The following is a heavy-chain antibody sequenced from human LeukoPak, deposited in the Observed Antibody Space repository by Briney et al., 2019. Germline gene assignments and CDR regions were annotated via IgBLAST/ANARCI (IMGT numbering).Heavy chain of an antibody. CDR2: INPNSGGT. CDR3: ARDVGHCSSTSCYPYMDV. D-gene: IGHD2-2*01. Sequence: ASVKVSCKASGYTFTGYYMHWVRQAPGQGLEWMGWINPNSGGTNYAQKFQGRVTMTRDTSISTAYMELSRLRSDDTAVYYCARDVGHCSSTSCYPYMDVWGQGTMVTVSS. CDR1: GYTFTGYY. J-gene: IGHJ3*01. V-gene: IGHV1-2*02.